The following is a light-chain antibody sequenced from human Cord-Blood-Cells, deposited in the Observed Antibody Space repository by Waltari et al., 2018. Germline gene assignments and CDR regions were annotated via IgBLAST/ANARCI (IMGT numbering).Light chain of an antibody. CDR2: KAS. V-gene: IGKV1-5*03. J-gene: IGKJ1*01. Sequence: DIRMTQSPSTLSASVGARVTITCRASQSISSWLAWYQQKPGKAPKLLIYKASSLESGVPSRFSGSGSGTEFTLTISSLQPDDFATYYCQQYNSYLTFGQGTKVEIK. CDR3: QQYNSYLT. CDR1: QSISSW.